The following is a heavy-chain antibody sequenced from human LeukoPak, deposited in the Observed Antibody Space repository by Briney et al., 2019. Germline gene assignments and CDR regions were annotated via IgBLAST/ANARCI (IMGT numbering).Heavy chain of an antibody. D-gene: IGHD5-12*01. CDR3: AKDIGRSGYDLAFDY. J-gene: IGHJ4*02. V-gene: IGHV3-43*02. CDR2: ISGDGGST. Sequence: GGSLRLSCAASGFTFDDYAMHWVRQAPGKGLEWVSLISGDGGSTYYADSVKGRFTISRDNSKNSLYLQMDSLRTEDTALYYCAKDIGRSGYDLAFDYWGQGTLVTVSS. CDR1: GFTFDDYA.